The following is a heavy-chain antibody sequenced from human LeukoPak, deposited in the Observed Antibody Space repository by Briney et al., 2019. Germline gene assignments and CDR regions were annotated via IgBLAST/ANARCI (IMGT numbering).Heavy chain of an antibody. D-gene: IGHD2-15*01. Sequence: PSETLSLTCAVSGGSISSSNWWSWVRQPPGKGLEWIGEIYHSGSTNYNPSLKSRVTISVDKSKNQFSLKLSSVTAADTAVYYCARSGAGYSSGLGPFDYWGQGTLVTVSS. V-gene: IGHV4-4*02. CDR2: IYHSGST. CDR1: GGSISSSNW. CDR3: ARSGAGYSSGLGPFDY. J-gene: IGHJ4*02.